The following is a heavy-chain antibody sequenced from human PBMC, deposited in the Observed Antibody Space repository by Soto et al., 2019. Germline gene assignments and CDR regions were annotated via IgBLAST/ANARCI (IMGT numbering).Heavy chain of an antibody. D-gene: IGHD3-10*01. Sequence: EVQLLESGGGLVQPGGSLRLSCAVSGFTFSTDAMSWVRQAPGKGLEWVSGISGSGVSTHYAGSAKGRFTISRNNSKNTLYLQMYSLIAEDAAVYYCAKTLWFGDLLDFFDYWGQGTRVTVSS. J-gene: IGHJ4*02. V-gene: IGHV3-23*01. CDR2: ISGSGVST. CDR1: GFTFSTDA. CDR3: AKTLWFGDLLDFFDY.